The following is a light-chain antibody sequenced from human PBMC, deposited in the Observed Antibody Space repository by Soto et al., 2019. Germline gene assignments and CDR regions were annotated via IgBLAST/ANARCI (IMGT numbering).Light chain of an antibody. V-gene: IGLV1-40*01. J-gene: IGLJ2*01. CDR1: SSNIGAGYD. CDR3: QSYDSSLSVYVV. Sequence: QAVVTQPPSVSGAPGQRVTISCTGSSSNIGAGYDVHWYQQLPGTAPKLLIYRNSTWPSGVPDRFSGSKSGTSASLAITGLQAEDEADYYCQSYDSSLSVYVVFGGGTKLTVL. CDR2: RNS.